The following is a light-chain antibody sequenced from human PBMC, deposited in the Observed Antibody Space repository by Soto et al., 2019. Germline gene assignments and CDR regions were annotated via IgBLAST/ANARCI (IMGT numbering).Light chain of an antibody. CDR1: SSDVGGYNY. J-gene: IGLJ1*01. V-gene: IGLV2-14*01. Sequence: QSVLTQPASVSGSPGQSITISCTGTSSDVGGYNYVSWYQQHPGKVPKLMIYEVRYRPSGISTRFSGSKSGNTASLTISGLQAEDEADYYCSSYTSSNTYVFGSGTKLTVL. CDR2: EVR. CDR3: SSYTSSNTYV.